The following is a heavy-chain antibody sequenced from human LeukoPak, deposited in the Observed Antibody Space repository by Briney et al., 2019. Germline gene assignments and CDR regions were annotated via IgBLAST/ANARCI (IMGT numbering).Heavy chain of an antibody. J-gene: IGHJ6*02. CDR1: GFTVSANY. D-gene: IGHD2-2*01. Sequence: GGSLRLSCAASGFTVSANYMSWVRQAPGKGLEWVSVMYRDGTTYYTESVKGRFTLSRDYSRSTLYLQMNSLRAEDTAVYYCAKYAGQSHYSYYGLDVWGQGTTVSVSS. CDR3: AKYAGQSHYSYYGLDV. V-gene: IGHV3-53*01. CDR2: MYRDGTT.